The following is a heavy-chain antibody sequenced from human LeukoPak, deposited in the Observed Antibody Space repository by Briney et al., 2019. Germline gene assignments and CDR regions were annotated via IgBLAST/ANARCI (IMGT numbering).Heavy chain of an antibody. Sequence: GGSLRLSCAASGFTFSSYAMHWVRQAPGKGLEWVAVISYDGSNKYYADSVKGRFTISRDNSKNTLYLQMNSLRAEDTAVYYCARDSSGHYYGMDVWGQGTTVTVSS. V-gene: IGHV3-30-3*01. CDR3: ARDSSGHYYGMDV. CDR1: GFTFSSYA. J-gene: IGHJ6*02. CDR2: ISYDGSNK. D-gene: IGHD6-19*01.